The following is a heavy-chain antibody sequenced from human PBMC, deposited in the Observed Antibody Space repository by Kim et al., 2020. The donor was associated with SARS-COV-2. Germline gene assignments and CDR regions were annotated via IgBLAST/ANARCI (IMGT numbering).Heavy chain of an antibody. CDR3: ARRLSNTSGWGSHYCDL. V-gene: IGHV4-34*01. Sequence: SETLSLTCAVYGGSFSGYYWSWIRQPPGKGLEWIGEINHSGRTNYNPSLKSRVTISVDTPKNQFSLKLTSVTAADTAVYYCARRLSNTSGWGSHYCDLWGQRILVTVSS. CDR2: INHSGRT. CDR1: GGSFSGYY. D-gene: IGHD3-10*01. J-gene: IGHJ4*02.